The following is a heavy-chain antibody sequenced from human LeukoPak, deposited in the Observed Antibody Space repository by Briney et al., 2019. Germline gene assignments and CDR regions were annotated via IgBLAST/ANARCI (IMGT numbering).Heavy chain of an antibody. CDR1: GYTLTELS. CDR2: FDPEDGET. Sequence: GASVKVSCKVSGYTLTELSMHWVRQAPGKGLEWMGGFDPEDGETIYAQKLQDRVTMTTDTSTSTAYMELRSLRSDDTAVYYCATRYYWGQGTLVTVSS. CDR3: ATRYY. J-gene: IGHJ4*02. V-gene: IGHV1-24*01.